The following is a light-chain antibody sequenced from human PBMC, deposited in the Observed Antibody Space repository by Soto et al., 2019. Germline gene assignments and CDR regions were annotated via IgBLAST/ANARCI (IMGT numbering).Light chain of an antibody. J-gene: IGKJ1*01. CDR2: GAS. Sequence: EIVLTQSPGTLSLSPGERATPSCRASQSVSSSYLAWYQQKPGQAPRLLIYGASSRATGIPDRFSGSGSGTDFTLTISRLEPEDFAVYYCQQRMFGQGTKVDIK. CDR1: QSVSSSY. V-gene: IGKV3-20*01. CDR3: QQRM.